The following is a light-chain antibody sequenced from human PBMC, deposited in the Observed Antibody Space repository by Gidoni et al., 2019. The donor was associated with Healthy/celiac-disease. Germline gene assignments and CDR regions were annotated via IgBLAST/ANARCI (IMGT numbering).Light chain of an antibody. CDR2: GAS. V-gene: IGKV3-15*01. CDR3: QQYNNWPQM. J-gene: IGKJ1*01. CDR1: QSVSSN. Sequence: EIVMTQSPATLSVSPGERATLSCRASQSVSSNLAWYQQKPGQAPRLLIYGASTRATGVPARFSGSGSGTDFTLTISSLQSEDFAIYYCQQYNNWPQMFGQGTKVEIK.